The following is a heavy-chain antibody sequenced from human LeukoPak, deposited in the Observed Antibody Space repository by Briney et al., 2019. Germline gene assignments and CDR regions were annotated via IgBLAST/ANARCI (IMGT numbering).Heavy chain of an antibody. CDR3: ARLPLAYCGGDCYSPPHDAFDI. J-gene: IGHJ3*02. D-gene: IGHD2-21*02. CDR1: GFTFSSYS. CDR2: ISSSSSYI. V-gene: IGHV3-21*01. Sequence: GGSLRLSCAASGFTFSSYSMNWVRQAPGKGLEWVSSISSSSSYIYYADSVKGRFTISRDNAKNSLYLQMNSLRAEDTAVYYCARLPLAYCGGDCYSPPHDAFDIWGQGTMVTVSS.